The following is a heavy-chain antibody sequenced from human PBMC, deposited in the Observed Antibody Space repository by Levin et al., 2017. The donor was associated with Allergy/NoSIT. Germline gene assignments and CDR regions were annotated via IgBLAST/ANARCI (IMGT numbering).Heavy chain of an antibody. J-gene: IGHJ6*02. Sequence: GGSLRLSCAASGFTFSSYWMSWVRQAPGKGLEWVANIKQDGSEKYYVDSVKGRFTISRDNAKNSLYLQMNSLRAEDTAVYYCARDLFSFRQQLGTTGYYYYGMDVWGQGTTVTVSS. CDR1: GFTFSSYW. D-gene: IGHD6-13*01. CDR2: IKQDGSEK. CDR3: ARDLFSFRQQLGTTGYYYYGMDV. V-gene: IGHV3-7*01.